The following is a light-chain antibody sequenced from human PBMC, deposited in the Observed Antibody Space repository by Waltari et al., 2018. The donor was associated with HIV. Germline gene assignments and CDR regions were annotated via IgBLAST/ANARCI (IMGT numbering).Light chain of an antibody. CDR2: SNN. Sequence: QSVLTQPPSASGTPGQRVTISCSGSSSNIGSNTANWYQQLPGTAPKLLIYSNNQRPSGVPDRLSGSKSGTSASLAISGLQSEDEANYYCAAWDDSLIGPVFGGGTKLTVL. CDR3: AAWDDSLIGPV. J-gene: IGLJ3*02. V-gene: IGLV1-44*01. CDR1: SSNIGSNT.